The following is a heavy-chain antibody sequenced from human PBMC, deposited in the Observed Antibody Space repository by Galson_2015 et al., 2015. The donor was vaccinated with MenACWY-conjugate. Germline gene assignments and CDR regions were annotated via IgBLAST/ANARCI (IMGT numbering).Heavy chain of an antibody. CDR2: ISYVGSSE. J-gene: IGHJ4*02. CDR3: AWGRNPTVKSMYLDY. D-gene: IGHD1-14*01. V-gene: IGHV3-30*03. CDR1: GFRFSNYG. Sequence: SLRLSCAASGFRFSNYGMHWVRQAPGKGLEWVAVISYVGSSEYYADSVKGRFTVSRDNSKDTLYLQISSLRDEDTAVYYCAWGRNPTVKSMYLDYWGQGTLVTVSS.